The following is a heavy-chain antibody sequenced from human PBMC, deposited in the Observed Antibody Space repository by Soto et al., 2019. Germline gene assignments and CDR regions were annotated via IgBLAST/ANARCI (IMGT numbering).Heavy chain of an antibody. CDR3: ARTLRGHGFKYIDF. V-gene: IGHV6-1*01. D-gene: IGHD3-10*01. CDR2: TYYRSKWFN. J-gene: IGHJ4*02. CDR1: GDSVSINSAA. Sequence: PSQTLSLTCAISGDSVSINSAACNWSSQSPSRGREWLGRTYYRSKWFNDHAISVKSRIAINPDTSKNHFSLQMNAVTPDDTAVYYCARTLRGHGFKYIDFWGQGTLVTVSS.